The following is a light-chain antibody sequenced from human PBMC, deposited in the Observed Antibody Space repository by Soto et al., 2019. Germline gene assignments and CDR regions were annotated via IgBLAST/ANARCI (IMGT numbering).Light chain of an antibody. CDR2: AAS. CDR1: QAINNY. CDR3: QKYDIAPRT. Sequence: DIQMTQSPSSLSASVGDRVTITCRASQAINNYLAWYQQRPGKVPKLLIYAASTLQSGVPYRFSGSGSGTDFTLTISSLQPEDVATYYCQKYDIAPRTFGGGTRVEIK. V-gene: IGKV1-27*01. J-gene: IGKJ4*01.